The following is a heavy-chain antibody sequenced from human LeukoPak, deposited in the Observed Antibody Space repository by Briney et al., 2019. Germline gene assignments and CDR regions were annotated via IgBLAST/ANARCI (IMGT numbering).Heavy chain of an antibody. CDR1: GVSISSGGYS. J-gene: IGHJ4*02. CDR3: ARVSDGYNSRPFDY. V-gene: IGHV4-30-2*01. Sequence: SETLSLTCAVSGVSISSGGYSWRWIRQPPGKGLEWIGYIYHSGSTYYNPSLKSRVTISVDRSKNQFSLKLSSVTAADTAVYYCARVSDGYNSRPFDYWGQGTLVTVSS. D-gene: IGHD5-24*01. CDR2: IYHSGST.